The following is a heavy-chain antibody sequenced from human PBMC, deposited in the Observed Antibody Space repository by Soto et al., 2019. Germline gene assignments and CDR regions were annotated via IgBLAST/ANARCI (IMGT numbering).Heavy chain of an antibody. J-gene: IGHJ4*02. Sequence: PSETLSLTCAVYGGSFSGYYWSRIRQPPGKGLEWIGEINHSGSTNYNPSLKSRVTISVDTSKNQFSLKLSSVTAADTAVYYCARARALQDIVVVPAAMGFDYWGQGTLVTVSS. D-gene: IGHD2-2*01. CDR2: INHSGST. V-gene: IGHV4-34*01. CDR1: GGSFSGYY. CDR3: ARARALQDIVVVPAAMGFDY.